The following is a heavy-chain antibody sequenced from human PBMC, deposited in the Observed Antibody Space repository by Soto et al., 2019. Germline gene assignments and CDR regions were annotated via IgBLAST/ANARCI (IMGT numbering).Heavy chain of an antibody. J-gene: IGHJ3*02. D-gene: IGHD3-22*01. CDR1: GFTFSSYA. V-gene: IGHV3-23*01. CDR2: ISGSGGST. Sequence: GGSLRLSCAASGFTFSSYAMSWVRQAPGKGLEWVSAISGSGGSTYYADSVKGRFTISRDNSKNTLYLQMNSLRAEDTAVYYCASITMIVVVITGTDAFDIWGQGTMVTVSS. CDR3: ASITMIVVVITGTDAFDI.